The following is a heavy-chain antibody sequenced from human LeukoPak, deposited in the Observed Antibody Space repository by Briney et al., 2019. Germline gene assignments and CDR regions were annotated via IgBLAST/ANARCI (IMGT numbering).Heavy chain of an antibody. CDR1: GFTFSSYG. D-gene: IGHD2/OR15-2a*01. CDR2: ISYDGSNK. CDR3: AKDLSGEGDY. V-gene: IGHV3-30*18. J-gene: IGHJ4*02. Sequence: PGGSLRLSCAASGFTFSSYGMHLVRQAPGKGLEWVAVISYDGSNKYYADSVKGRFTISRDNSKNTLYLQMNSLRAEDTAVYYCAKDLSGEGDYWGQGTLVTVSS.